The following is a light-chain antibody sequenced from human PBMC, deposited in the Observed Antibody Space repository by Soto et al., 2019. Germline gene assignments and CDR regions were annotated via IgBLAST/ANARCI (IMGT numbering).Light chain of an antibody. CDR3: QSYDNSLLAYV. J-gene: IGLJ2*01. CDR2: GNS. CDR1: SSNVGFNA. V-gene: IGLV1-44*01. Sequence: QSVLTQPPSASGAPGQRVTLSCVGGSSNVGFNAVNWYQQIPGAAPKLLMHGNSQRPSGVPDRFSGSKSGTSASLAIIGLRTEDEAHYYCQSYDNSLLAYVFGGGTKLTVL.